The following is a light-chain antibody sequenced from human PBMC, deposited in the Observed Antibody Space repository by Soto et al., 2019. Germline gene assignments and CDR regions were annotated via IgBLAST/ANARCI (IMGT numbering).Light chain of an antibody. J-gene: IGLJ1*01. CDR2: DDF. CDR3: QVWDSGSDHYV. CDR1: DIGSKS. V-gene: IGLV3-21*02. Sequence: SYELAQPPSVSMAPGQTAKISCGGDDIGSKSVHWYRQRPGQAPVLVVFDDFDRPSAIPERFSGSNSGNTATLTISRVEAGDEADYYCQVWDSGSDHYVFGTGTKLTVL.